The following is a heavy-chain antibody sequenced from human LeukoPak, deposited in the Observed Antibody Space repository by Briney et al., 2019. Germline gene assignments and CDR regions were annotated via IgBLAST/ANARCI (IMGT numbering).Heavy chain of an antibody. CDR1: GYTFTSYG. Sequence: SVKVSCKASGYTFTSYGISWVRQAPGQGLEWMGWIIPMLGTANYAQDFQGRLTINADESTNTAYMDLSRLRSEDTAVYYCVRGDARSGYDPFDYWGQGTLVTVAS. CDR3: VRGDARSGYDPFDY. CDR2: IIPMLGTA. D-gene: IGHD3-22*01. V-gene: IGHV1-69*11. J-gene: IGHJ4*02.